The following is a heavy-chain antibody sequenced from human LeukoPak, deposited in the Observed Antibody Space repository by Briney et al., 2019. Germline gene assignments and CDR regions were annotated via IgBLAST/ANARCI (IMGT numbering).Heavy chain of an antibody. CDR2: IKQDGSEK. D-gene: IGHD2-15*01. Sequence: GGSLRLSCAASGFTFSSYWMNWVRQAPGKGLEWVANIKQDGSEKYYVDSVKGRFTISRDNAKNSLYLQMNSLRAEDTAVYYCARDRSGGSCHHYWSQGTLVTVSS. CDR1: GFTFSSYW. CDR3: ARDRSGGSCHHY. V-gene: IGHV3-7*01. J-gene: IGHJ4*02.